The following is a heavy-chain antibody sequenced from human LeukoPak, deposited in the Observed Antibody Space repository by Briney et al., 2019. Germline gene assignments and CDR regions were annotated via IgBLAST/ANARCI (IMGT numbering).Heavy chain of an antibody. J-gene: IGHJ4*02. CDR2: LYRGGST. CDR3: ARFRGGSYYSDY. V-gene: IGHV3-53*01. D-gene: IGHD1-26*01. CDR1: GFTDSSNY. Sequence: GRSLRLSCAASGFTDSSNYMSWVRQAPGKGLEWVSVLYRGGSTYYADSVKGRFTASRDNSKNTLYLQMNSLRDEDTAVYYCARFRGGSYYSDYWGQGTLVTVSS.